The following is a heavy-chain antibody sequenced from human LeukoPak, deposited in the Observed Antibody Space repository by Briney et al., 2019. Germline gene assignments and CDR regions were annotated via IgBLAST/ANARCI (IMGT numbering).Heavy chain of an antibody. CDR3: ARDSDGENAFDI. Sequence: GGSLRLSCAASGFTFSSYSMNWVRQAPGKGLEWLSYISSRTSTIYYADSVKGRFTISRDNAKNSLYLQMNSLRAEDTAVYYCARDSDGENAFDIWGQGTIVTVSS. J-gene: IGHJ3*02. V-gene: IGHV3-48*01. CDR1: GFTFSSYS. D-gene: IGHD5-18*01. CDR2: ISSRTSTI.